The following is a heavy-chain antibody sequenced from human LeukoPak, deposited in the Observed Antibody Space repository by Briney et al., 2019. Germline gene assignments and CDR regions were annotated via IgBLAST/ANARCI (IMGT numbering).Heavy chain of an antibody. D-gene: IGHD3-16*01. J-gene: IGHJ6*04. CDR3: AKPRYSYAYVAPSHTIYV. CDR1: AFIFSSYA. Sequence: GGSLRLSCATSAFIFSSYAMSWVRQAPGKGLEWVSSISEIDGSTYYSDSVTGRFTVSRDNSKNTLYLQMNSLRADDTAVYYRAKPRYSYAYVAPSHTIYVWGKGNTVTASS. CDR2: ISEIDGST. V-gene: IGHV3-23*01.